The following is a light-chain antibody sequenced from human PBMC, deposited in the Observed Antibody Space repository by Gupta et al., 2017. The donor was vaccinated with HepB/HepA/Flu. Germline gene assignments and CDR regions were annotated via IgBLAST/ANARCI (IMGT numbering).Light chain of an antibody. CDR1: QDISNY. Sequence: DIQMTQSPSSLSASVGDRVTITCQASQDISNYLNWYQQKPGKAPKLLIYDASNLETRVPSRFSGSGSGTDFTFTISSLHPEDIATYYCQQYANLPHTFAGGTKVEIK. CDR3: QQYANLPHT. CDR2: DAS. J-gene: IGKJ4*01. V-gene: IGKV1-33*01.